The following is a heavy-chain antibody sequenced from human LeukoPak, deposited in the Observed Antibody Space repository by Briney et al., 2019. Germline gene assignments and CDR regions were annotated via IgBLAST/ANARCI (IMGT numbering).Heavy chain of an antibody. D-gene: IGHD2/OR15-2a*01. CDR1: GFTFSSYS. CDR2: ISSSSSYI. Sequence: GGSLRLSCAASGFTFSSYSMNWVRQAPGKGLEWVSSISSSSSYIYYADSVKGRFTISRDNAKNSLYLQMNSLKTEDTAVYYCTTDLLSIDCWGQGTLVTVSS. V-gene: IGHV3-21*03. J-gene: IGHJ4*02. CDR3: TTDLLSIDC.